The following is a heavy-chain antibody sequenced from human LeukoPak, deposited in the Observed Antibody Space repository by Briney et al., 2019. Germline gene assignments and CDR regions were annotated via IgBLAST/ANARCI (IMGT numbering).Heavy chain of an antibody. J-gene: IGHJ4*02. D-gene: IGHD6-19*01. Sequence: SETLSLTCAVYGGSFSGYYWSWIRQPPGKGLEWIGEINHSGSTNYNPSLKSRVTISVDTSKNQFSLKLSSVTAADTAVYYCARIYSSGWYFDYWGQGTLVTVSS. V-gene: IGHV4-34*01. CDR2: INHSGST. CDR1: GGSFSGYY. CDR3: ARIYSSGWYFDY.